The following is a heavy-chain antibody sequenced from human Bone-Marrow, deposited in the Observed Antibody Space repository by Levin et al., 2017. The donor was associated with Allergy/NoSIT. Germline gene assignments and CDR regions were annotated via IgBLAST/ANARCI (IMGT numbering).Heavy chain of an antibody. V-gene: IGHV3-30*18. D-gene: IGHD3-10*01. CDR1: GFTFSSYG. CDR3: AKDIGLLWFRDNYYYMDV. CDR2: ISYDGSNK. Sequence: GESLKISCAASGFTFSSYGMHWVRQAPGKGLEWVAVISYDGSNKYYADSVKGRFTISRDNSKNTLYLQMNSLRAEDTAVYYCAKDIGLLWFRDNYYYMDVWGKGTTVTVSS. J-gene: IGHJ6*03.